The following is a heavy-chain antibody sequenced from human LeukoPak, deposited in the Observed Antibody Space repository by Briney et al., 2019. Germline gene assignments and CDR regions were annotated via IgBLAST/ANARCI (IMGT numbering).Heavy chain of an antibody. D-gene: IGHD2-2*01. V-gene: IGHV3-30*18. J-gene: IGHJ4*01. Sequence: GSLRLSCAASGFTFSSYGMHWVRQAPGKGLEWVAVISYDGSNKYYADSVKGRFTISRDNSKNTLYLQMNSLRAEDTAVYYCAKDQDXKIVVXPXXADYWGXXTXVXVSS. CDR3: AKDQDXKIVVXPXXADY. CDR2: ISYDGSNK. CDR1: GFTFSSYG.